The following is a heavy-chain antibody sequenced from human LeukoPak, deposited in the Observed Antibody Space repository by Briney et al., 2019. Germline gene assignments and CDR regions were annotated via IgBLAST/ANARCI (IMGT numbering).Heavy chain of an antibody. CDR1: GGSFSGYY. Sequence: PSETLSLTCAVYGGSFSGYYWSWIRQPPGKGLEWIGEINHSGSTNYNPSLKSRVTISVDTSKNQFSLKLSSVTAADTAVYYCARHTRSGSSYNWFDPWGQGTLVTVSS. D-gene: IGHD1-26*01. CDR3: ARHTRSGSSYNWFDP. J-gene: IGHJ5*02. V-gene: IGHV4-34*01. CDR2: INHSGST.